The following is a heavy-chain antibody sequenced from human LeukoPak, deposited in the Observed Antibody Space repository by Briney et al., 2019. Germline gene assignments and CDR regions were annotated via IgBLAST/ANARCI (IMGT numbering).Heavy chain of an antibody. J-gene: IGHJ1*01. Sequence: ASVKVSCKVSGYTLTELSMHWVRQAPGKGLEWMGGFDPEDGETIYAQKFQGRVTMTRDTSTSTVYMELSSLRSEDTAVYYCARAGYYDSSGYYFFQHWGQGTLVTVSS. CDR1: GYTLTELS. D-gene: IGHD3-22*01. CDR3: ARAGYYDSSGYYFFQH. CDR2: FDPEDGET. V-gene: IGHV1-24*01.